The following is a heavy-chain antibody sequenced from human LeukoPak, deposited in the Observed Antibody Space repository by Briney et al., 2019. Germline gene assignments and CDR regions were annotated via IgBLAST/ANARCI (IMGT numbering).Heavy chain of an antibody. CDR2: TSSGGGNT. J-gene: IGHJ4*02. V-gene: IGHV3-23*01. CDR1: GFTFSSYG. CDR3: AKSGYNYDRDAYAFIDY. Sequence: QPGGSLRLSCAASGFTFSSYGMHWVRQAPGTALEWVSGTSSGGGNTYYADSVKGRFTISRDNSKNTVYLQMSSLRAEDTAVYYCAKSGYNYDRDAYAFIDYWGQGTLVTVSS. D-gene: IGHD5-18*01.